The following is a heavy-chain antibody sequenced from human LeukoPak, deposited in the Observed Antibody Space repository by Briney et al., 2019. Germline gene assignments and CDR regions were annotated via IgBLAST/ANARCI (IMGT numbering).Heavy chain of an antibody. V-gene: IGHV3-21*01. CDR1: GFTFSSYS. CDR3: ARDRCSSTSCYVTY. Sequence: GGSLRLSCAASGFTFSSYSMNWVRQTPGKGLEWVSSISSSSSYIYYADSVKGRFTISRDNAKNSLYLQMNSLRAEDTAVYYCARDRCSSTSCYVTYWGQGTLVTVSS. D-gene: IGHD2-2*01. CDR2: ISSSSSYI. J-gene: IGHJ4*02.